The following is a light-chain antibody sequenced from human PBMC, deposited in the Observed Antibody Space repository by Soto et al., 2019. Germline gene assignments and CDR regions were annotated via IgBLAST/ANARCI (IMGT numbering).Light chain of an antibody. CDR3: QQYNSYPWT. CDR1: QSISSW. V-gene: IGKV1-5*03. J-gene: IGKJ1*01. CDR2: KAS. Sequence: DIQMTQSPSTLSASVGDRVTITCRASQSISSWLAWYQQKPGKAPKLLIYKASSLESGVPSRFSGSGSGTAFTLTISSLQPDDFATYHCQQYNSYPWTFGQGTKVEIK.